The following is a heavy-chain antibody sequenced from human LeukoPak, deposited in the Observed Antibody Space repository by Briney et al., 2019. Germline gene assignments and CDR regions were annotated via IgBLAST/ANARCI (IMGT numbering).Heavy chain of an antibody. D-gene: IGHD2-15*01. CDR1: GYTFTDYH. Sequence: ASVKVSCKASGYTFTDYHIYWMRQAPGQGLEWMGWNNPNSGGTNYAQKFQGKVTMTRNTSTNTAYMELSRLRSDDTAVYFFARVRAIAATRTGARYFQDWGQGTLVTVSS. CDR2: NNPNSGGT. J-gene: IGHJ1*01. V-gene: IGHV1-2*02. CDR3: ARVRAIAATRTGARYFQD.